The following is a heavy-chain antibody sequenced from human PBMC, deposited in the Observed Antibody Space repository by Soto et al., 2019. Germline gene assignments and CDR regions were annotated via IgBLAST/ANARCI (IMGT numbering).Heavy chain of an antibody. D-gene: IGHD3-16*01. CDR1: GFTFGDYA. CDR2: IRSKAYGGTT. Sequence: GGSLRLSCTASGFTFGDYAMSWFRQAPGKGLEWVGFIRSKAYGGTTEYAASVKGRSTISRDDSKSIAYLQMNSLRPEDTALYYCTKARLWGGDGYNSYYYNAMDVWGQGTTVTSP. CDR3: TKARLWGGDGYNSYYYNAMDV. J-gene: IGHJ6*02. V-gene: IGHV3-49*03.